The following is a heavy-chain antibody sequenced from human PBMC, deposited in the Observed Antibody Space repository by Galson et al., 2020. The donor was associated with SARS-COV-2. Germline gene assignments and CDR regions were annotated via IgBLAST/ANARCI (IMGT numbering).Heavy chain of an antibody. V-gene: IGHV4-4*02. J-gene: IGHJ3*02. CDR1: VGSISSSTC. CDR3: ARRDYPTGPDVWSGRTGENAFEN. CDR2: IYHSGTT. Sequence: SQTLSLTCALSVGSISSSTCWRWVRQPPGKGLAWIGEIYHSGTTTYNPSLKSRVTIPVDQSKNQFSLKLSSVPAADTPVYYFARRDYPTGPDVWSGRTGENAFENWGQGTMVTVSS. D-gene: IGHD3-3*01.